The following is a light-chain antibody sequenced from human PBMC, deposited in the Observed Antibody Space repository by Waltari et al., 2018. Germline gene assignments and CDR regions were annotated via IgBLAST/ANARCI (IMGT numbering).Light chain of an antibody. J-gene: IGLJ3*02. CDR1: GSNIGSNT. Sequence: QSVLTQPPSASGTPGQRVTIFCSGRGSNIGSNTVEWYQHLPGTAPKLLIYTNAQRPSGVPARCSGSKSGTSASLAISGLQSEDEAVYYCATWDDSLNGVVFGGGTKLTVL. V-gene: IGLV1-44*01. CDR3: ATWDDSLNGVV. CDR2: TNA.